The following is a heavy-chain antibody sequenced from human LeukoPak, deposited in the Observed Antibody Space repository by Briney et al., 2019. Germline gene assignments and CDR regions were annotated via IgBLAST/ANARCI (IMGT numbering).Heavy chain of an antibody. CDR3: ARHQGTVTKYYFDL. V-gene: IGHV1-69*04. Sequence: SVKVSCKASGGTFSSYAITWVRQAPGQGLEWMGRIIPILGIANYAQKFQGRVTIIADKSTSTAYMELSSLRSEDTAVYYCARHQGTVTKYYFDLWGQGTLVTVSS. J-gene: IGHJ4*02. CDR1: GGTFSSYA. D-gene: IGHD4-17*01. CDR2: IIPILGIA.